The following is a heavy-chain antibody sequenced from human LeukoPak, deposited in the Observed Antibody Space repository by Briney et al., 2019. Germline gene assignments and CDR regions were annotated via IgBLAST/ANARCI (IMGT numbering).Heavy chain of an antibody. CDR1: GFTFSSYA. J-gene: IGHJ4*02. D-gene: IGHD6-13*01. V-gene: IGHV3-23*01. CDR3: ARVTPKGIAAAGPFDY. CDR2: ISGSGGST. Sequence: GGSLRLPCAASGFTFSSYAMSWVRQAPGKGLEWVSAISGSGGSTYYADSVKGRFTISRDNSKNTLYLQMNSLRAEDTAVYYCARVTPKGIAAAGPFDYWGQGTLVTVSS.